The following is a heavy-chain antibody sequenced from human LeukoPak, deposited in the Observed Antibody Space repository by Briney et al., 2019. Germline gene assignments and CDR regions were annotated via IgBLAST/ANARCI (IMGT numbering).Heavy chain of an antibody. D-gene: IGHD3-3*01. CDR2: INHSGST. CDR1: GGSFSGYY. J-gene: IGHJ5*02. V-gene: IGHV4-34*01. CDR3: ARGAVRYDFWSGYYTRWFDP. Sequence: PSETPSLTCAVYGGSFSGYYWSWIRQPPGKGLEWIGEINHSGSTNYNPSLKSRVTISVDTSKNQFSLKLSSVTAADTAVYYCARGAVRYDFWSGYYTRWFDPWGQGTLVTVSS.